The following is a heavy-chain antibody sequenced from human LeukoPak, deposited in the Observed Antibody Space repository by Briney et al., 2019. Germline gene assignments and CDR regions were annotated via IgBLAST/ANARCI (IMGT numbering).Heavy chain of an antibody. D-gene: IGHD3-3*01. J-gene: IGHJ4*02. CDR1: GVTFSSYA. Sequence: GGSLRLSCAASGVTFSSYAMSSVRQAPGKGLEWVSAISVSGCSTYYADSVTGRFTISRDNSKNTLYLQMNSLRAEATAVYYCAINALFGVVISYFDYWGQGTPVTVSS. CDR3: AINALFGVVISYFDY. CDR2: ISVSGCST. V-gene: IGHV3-23*01.